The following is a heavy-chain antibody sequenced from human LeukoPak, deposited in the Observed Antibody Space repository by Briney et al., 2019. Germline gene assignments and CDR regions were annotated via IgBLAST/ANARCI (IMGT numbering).Heavy chain of an antibody. CDR2: IYYSGGT. CDR3: ARLTLRENY. D-gene: IGHD3-16*01. V-gene: IGHV4-39*01. CDR1: GGSISSNGYY. Sequence: SETLSLTCTVSGGSISSNGYYWAWFRQPPGKGLEWIGSIYYSGGTYYNPSLKSRVTISVDTSKNQFSLKLSSVTAADTAVYYCARLTLRENYWGQGTLVTVSS. J-gene: IGHJ4*02.